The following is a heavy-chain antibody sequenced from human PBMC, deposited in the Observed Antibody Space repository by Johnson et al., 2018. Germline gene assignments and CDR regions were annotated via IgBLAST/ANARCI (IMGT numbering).Heavy chain of an antibody. D-gene: IGHD1-26*01. CDR1: GSTFSSYA. V-gene: IGHV3-23*04. J-gene: IGHJ3*01. Sequence: VQLVESGGGLVKPGGSLRLSCAASGSTFSSYAMSWVRQAPGTWLEWVWGISGGGDDTNFADASKGRFTVSRDNYKNTLYLHMNSLRAEDTTIFYWAKELGWELPADAFDLWGQGTMVTVSS. CDR3: AKELGWELPADAFDL. CDR2: ISGGGDDT.